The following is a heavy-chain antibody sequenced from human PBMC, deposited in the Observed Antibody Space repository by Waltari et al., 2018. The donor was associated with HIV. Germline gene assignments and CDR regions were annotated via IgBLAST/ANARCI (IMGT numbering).Heavy chain of an antibody. CDR3: ARSYYSDWFDP. V-gene: IGHV3-53*01. CDR2: IYSGGST. J-gene: IGHJ5*02. CDR1: GFTVSCYY. Sequence: EVQLVDSGGGLIQPGGSLRLSCAAPGFTVSCYYIHWGRQAPGKGLGWVSVIYSGGSTSYADSVKGRFTIPRDNSKNTLYLQMNSLRAEDTAVYYCARSYYSDWFDPWGQGTLVTVSS. D-gene: IGHD3-10*01.